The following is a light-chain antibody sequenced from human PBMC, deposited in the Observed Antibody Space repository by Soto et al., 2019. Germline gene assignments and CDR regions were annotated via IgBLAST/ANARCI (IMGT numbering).Light chain of an antibody. CDR2: AAS. CDR3: LQTYSAPFT. CDR1: QSISRF. Sequence: DIQMTQSPSSLSPSVGDRVTITCRASQSISRFLNWYQQKPGKAPKLLIYAASSLQSGVPSGFSGRGSGTAFTLTISMVQPEDVATYYWLQTYSAPFTFGPGTKVEI. J-gene: IGKJ3*01. V-gene: IGKV1-39*01.